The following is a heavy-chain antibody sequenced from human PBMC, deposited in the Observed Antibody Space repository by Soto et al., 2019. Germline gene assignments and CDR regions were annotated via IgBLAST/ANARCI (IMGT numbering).Heavy chain of an antibody. V-gene: IGHV3-21*02. J-gene: IGHJ4*02. CDR2: ISSSSSNI. D-gene: IGHD5-12*01. CDR1: GFPFSTCS. Sequence: EVQLVESGGGLVKPGGSLRLSWAASGFPFSTCSMNWFRQAPGKGLEWVSSISSSSSNIYYADSVKGRFTISRDNAKNSLYLQINSLRPDDTAVYYCARDNGYDAATLDYWGQGTLVTVSS. CDR3: ARDNGYDAATLDY.